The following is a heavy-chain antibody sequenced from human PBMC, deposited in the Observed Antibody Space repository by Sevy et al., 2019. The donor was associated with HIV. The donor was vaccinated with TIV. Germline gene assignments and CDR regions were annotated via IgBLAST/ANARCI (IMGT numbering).Heavy chain of an antibody. Sequence: GGSLRLSCAASGFTFSSDWMSWVRQAPGKGLEWVANIKQDGSEKYYVDSVKGRFTISRDNAKNSLYLQMNSLRAEDTAVYYCASGVTDFDYWGQGTLVTVSS. D-gene: IGHD2-21*02. CDR1: GFTFSSDW. CDR2: IKQDGSEK. V-gene: IGHV3-7*01. J-gene: IGHJ4*02. CDR3: ASGVTDFDY.